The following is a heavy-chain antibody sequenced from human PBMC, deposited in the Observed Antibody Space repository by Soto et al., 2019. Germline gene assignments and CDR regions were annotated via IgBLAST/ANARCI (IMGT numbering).Heavy chain of an antibody. V-gene: IGHV1-3*01. J-gene: IGHJ4*02. CDR2: INAGNGNT. D-gene: IGHD1-26*01. Sequence: GASVKVSCKASGYTFISYAMHWVRQAPGQRLEWMGWINAGNGNTKYSQKFQGRVTITRDTSASTAYMELSSLRSEDTAVYYCARDLGVGAASDYWGQGTLVTVSS. CDR3: ARDLGVGAASDY. CDR1: GYTFISYA.